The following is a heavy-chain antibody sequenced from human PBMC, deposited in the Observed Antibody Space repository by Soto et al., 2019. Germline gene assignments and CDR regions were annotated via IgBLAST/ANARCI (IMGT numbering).Heavy chain of an antibody. CDR3: AKRRGAGGHFDY. CDR1: GFTFSTYA. D-gene: IGHD2-15*01. CDR2: VSSGGVT. V-gene: IGHV3-23*01. J-gene: IGHJ4*02. Sequence: GGSLRLSCAASGFTFSTYAMGWVRQAPGKGLEWVSVVSSGGVTHYADSVKGRFTVSRDNSKNTLSLQMNSLRADDTAVYYCAKRRGAGGHFDYWGQGALVTVSS.